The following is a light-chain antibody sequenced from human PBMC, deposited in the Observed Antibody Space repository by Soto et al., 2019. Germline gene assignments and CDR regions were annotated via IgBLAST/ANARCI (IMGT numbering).Light chain of an antibody. CDR3: GTWDSSLSAEV. CDR1: SSDVGGYNY. CDR2: DNN. Sequence: QSVLTQPASVSGSPGQSITISCTGTSSDVGGYNYVSWYQQHPGTAPKLLIYDNNKRPSGIPDRFSGSKSGTSATLGITGLQTGDDADYYCGTWDSSLSAEVFGGGTKVTVL. V-gene: IGLV1-51*01. J-gene: IGLJ2*01.